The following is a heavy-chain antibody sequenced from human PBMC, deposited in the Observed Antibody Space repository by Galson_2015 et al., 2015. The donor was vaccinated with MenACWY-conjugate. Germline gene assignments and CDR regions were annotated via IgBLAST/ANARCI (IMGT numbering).Heavy chain of an antibody. D-gene: IGHD4-17*01. V-gene: IGHV3-23*01. CDR2: ISGSGGST. J-gene: IGHJ4*02. CDR1: GFTFSSYA. Sequence: SLRLSCAASGFTFSSYAMNWVRQAPGKGLEWVSTISGSGGSTYYADSVKGRFTISRDNSKNTLNLQMNTLRGADTAIYYCAKDVNHGDFGDFDYWGQGTRVTVSS. CDR3: AKDVNHGDFGDFDY.